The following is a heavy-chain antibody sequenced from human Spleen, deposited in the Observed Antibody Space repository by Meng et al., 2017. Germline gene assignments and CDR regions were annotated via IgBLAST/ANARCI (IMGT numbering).Heavy chain of an antibody. J-gene: IGHJ4*02. CDR2: IHYIGYT. V-gene: IGHV4-31*03. D-gene: IGHD2-2*01. Sequence: VQLKESGPGLVKPSQTLSLTCTLSGDSFNSGGYYGCWLRQHPGKGLEWIGYIHYIGYTYYNPTLKSRVAISVDTSNNRLSLKLSYVTAADTAVYYCARRRAAAAMGYWGQGTLVTVSS. CDR1: GDSFNSGGYY. CDR3: ARRRAAAAMGY.